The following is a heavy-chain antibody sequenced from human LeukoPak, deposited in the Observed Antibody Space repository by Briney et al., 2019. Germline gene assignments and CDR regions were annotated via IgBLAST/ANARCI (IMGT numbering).Heavy chain of an antibody. Sequence: SETLSLTCTVSGDSMSDSYWSWIRQPAGKGLEWIGRIYASGSTNYNPSLKSRVTLSVDTSSNQFSLTLSSVTAADTAVYYCARGDRAVAGAWGWFDPWGQGTLVTVSS. D-gene: IGHD6-19*01. CDR2: IYASGST. V-gene: IGHV4-4*07. CDR3: ARGDRAVAGAWGWFDP. J-gene: IGHJ5*02. CDR1: GDSMSDSY.